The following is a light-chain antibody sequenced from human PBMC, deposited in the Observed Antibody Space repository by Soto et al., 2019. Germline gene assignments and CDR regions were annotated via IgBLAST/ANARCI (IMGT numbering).Light chain of an antibody. V-gene: IGKV3-15*01. CDR3: QHYNNWPRT. Sequence: EIVMTQSPATLSVSVGERATLSCRASQSVSSNLAWYQQKPGQAPRLLIYGASTRATGIPSSFSGSGSGTEFTLTISSLQSEDFAVYYCQHYNNWPRTFGQGTKVEIK. J-gene: IGKJ1*01. CDR2: GAS. CDR1: QSVSSN.